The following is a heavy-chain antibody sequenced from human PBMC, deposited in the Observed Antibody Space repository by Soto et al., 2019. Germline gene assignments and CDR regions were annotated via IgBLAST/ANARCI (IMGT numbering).Heavy chain of an antibody. CDR1: GATVSTKY. CDR2: IYSGGST. V-gene: IGHV3-66*01. Sequence: PGGALRLSSAAPGATVSTKYMSWVRQAPGKGQEWVSVIYSGGSTFYADSVRGRFTISRDNSKNTVNLQMNGLGAEDAAVYYCGRDPRAADYWGQATLVTVSS. J-gene: IGHJ4*02. D-gene: IGHD3-10*01. CDR3: GRDPRAADY.